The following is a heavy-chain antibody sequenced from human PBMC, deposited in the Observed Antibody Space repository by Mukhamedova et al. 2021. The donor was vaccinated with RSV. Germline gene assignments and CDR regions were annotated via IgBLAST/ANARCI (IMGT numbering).Heavy chain of an antibody. Sequence: FTTFYMHWVRQAPGQGLEWMGIINPSSGIPTIAQKFQGRVSMTRDTSTSTVYMELSSLRSEDTAVYYCAKDLGGPESDYWGQGTL. CDR2: INPSSGIP. J-gene: IGHJ4*02. CDR3: AKDLGGPESDY. D-gene: IGHD3-16*01. CDR1: FTTFY. V-gene: IGHV1-46*01.